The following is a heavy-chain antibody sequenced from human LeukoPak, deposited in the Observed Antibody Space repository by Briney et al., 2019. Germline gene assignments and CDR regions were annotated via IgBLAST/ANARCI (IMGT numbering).Heavy chain of an antibody. CDR3: AREGPAASTFFYYFMDV. CDR1: GDSISIYY. Sequence: SETLSLTCTVSGDSISIYYWSWIRQPAGKGLEWIGRMYTSGATNYNPSLKSRATMSVDTSKNQLSLRLSSVTAADRAVYYCAREGPAASTFFYYFMDVWGKGTTVTVSS. D-gene: IGHD2-2*01. CDR2: MYTSGAT. V-gene: IGHV4-4*07. J-gene: IGHJ6*03.